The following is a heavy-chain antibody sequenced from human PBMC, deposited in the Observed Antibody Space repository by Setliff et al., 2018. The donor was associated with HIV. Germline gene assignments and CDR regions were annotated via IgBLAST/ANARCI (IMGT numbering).Heavy chain of an antibody. CDR3: ARDRALRFSQSPSSHYFDC. CDR2: VYHGGTT. CDR1: GYSISSGYF. V-gene: IGHV4-38-2*01. Sequence: SETLSLTCDVSGYSISSGYFWGWIRQFPGTGLQWIGRVYHGGTTNYNPTLRSRVTISTDASKNQFSLKLKSVSAADTAVNFCARDRALRFSQSPSSHYFDCWGQGTLVTVSS. D-gene: IGHD3-3*01. J-gene: IGHJ4*03.